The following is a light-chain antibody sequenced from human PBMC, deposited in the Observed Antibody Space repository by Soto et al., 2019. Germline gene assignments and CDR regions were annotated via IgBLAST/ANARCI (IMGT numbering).Light chain of an antibody. V-gene: IGLV1-44*01. Sequence: QSALTQPPSASGTPGQRVTISCSGSSSNIGSNTVNWYQQLPGTAPKLLIYSNNQRPSGVPDRFSGSNSGTSASLAISGLQSEDEADYYCAAWDDSLNGWVFGGGTKLTVL. J-gene: IGLJ3*02. CDR2: SNN. CDR1: SSNIGSNT. CDR3: AAWDDSLNGWV.